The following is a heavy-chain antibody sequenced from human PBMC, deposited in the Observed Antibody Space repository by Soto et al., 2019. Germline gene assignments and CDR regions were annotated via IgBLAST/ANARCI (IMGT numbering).Heavy chain of an antibody. CDR1: GFTFSSNS. J-gene: IGHJ5*02. CDR3: ARVIWSGHLTSDL. Sequence: EVQVVESGGGLVQPGGSLRLSCAASGFTFSSNSMNWVRQAPGKGLEWISYLSSSSSTIYADSVKGRCTISRDNAKNSLYLQMNSLRDEDTAVYYCARVIWSGHLTSDLWGQGTLVTVSS. CDR2: LSSSSSTI. D-gene: IGHD3-3*01. V-gene: IGHV3-48*02.